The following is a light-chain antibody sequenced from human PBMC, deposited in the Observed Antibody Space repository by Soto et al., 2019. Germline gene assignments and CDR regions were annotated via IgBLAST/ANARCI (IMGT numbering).Light chain of an antibody. CDR2: WAS. CDR3: QQYYIPLT. J-gene: IGKJ4*01. V-gene: IGKV4-1*01. Sequence: DIVMTQSPDSLTVSLGERATINCKSSQSVLYTSNNKNYLAWYQQKPGQPPKLLIYWASTRESGVPDRFSGSGSGTDFTLTISSPQPEDATVYYFQQYYIPLTFAGGTKVEIK. CDR1: QSVLYTSNNKNY.